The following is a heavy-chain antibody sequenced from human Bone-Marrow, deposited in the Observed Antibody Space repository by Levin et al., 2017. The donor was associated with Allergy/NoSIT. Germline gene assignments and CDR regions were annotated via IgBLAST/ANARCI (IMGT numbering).Heavy chain of an antibody. Sequence: LSLTCAASGFPFSNSAINWVRQAPGRGPEWVSAVSDNGRSTYYADSVKGRFTISRDNSKNTVSLQMLYLRAEDTAVYYCAKEVANYDFWSGPYGMDVWGQGTTVTVSS. CDR1: GFPFSNSA. J-gene: IGHJ6*02. V-gene: IGHV3-23*01. CDR3: AKEVANYDFWSGPYGMDV. CDR2: VSDNGRST. D-gene: IGHD3-3*01.